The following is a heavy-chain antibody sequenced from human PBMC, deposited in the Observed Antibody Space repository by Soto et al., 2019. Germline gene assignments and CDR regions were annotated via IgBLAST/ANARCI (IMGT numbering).Heavy chain of an antibody. V-gene: IGHV3-23*01. CDR1: GFTFTTYG. D-gene: IGHD3-10*01. J-gene: IGHJ3*02. CDR2: ISTSGGST. CDR3: AKGGLYDSGSYYGDGFDM. Sequence: EVQLLESGGGLIQPGGSLRLSCAASGFTFTTYGMAWVRQAPGKGLEWGSGISTSGGSTYYTDSVKGRFTISRDNTKNTLYLQMNNLRAEDTAVYYCAKGGLYDSGSYYGDGFDMWGQGTMVTVSS.